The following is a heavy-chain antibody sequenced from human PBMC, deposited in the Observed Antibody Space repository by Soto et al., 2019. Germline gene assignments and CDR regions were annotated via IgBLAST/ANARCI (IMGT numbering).Heavy chain of an antibody. J-gene: IGHJ4*02. CDR3: AREIVATITYSPSYDY. D-gene: IGHD5-12*01. CDR2: ISSSSSYT. V-gene: IGHV3-11*06. CDR1: GFTFSDYY. Sequence: VGSLRLSCAASGFTFSDYYMSWIRQAPGKGLEWVSYISSSSSYTNYADSVKGRFTISRDNAKNSLYLQMNSLRAEDTAVYYCAREIVATITYSPSYDYWGQGTLVPVSS.